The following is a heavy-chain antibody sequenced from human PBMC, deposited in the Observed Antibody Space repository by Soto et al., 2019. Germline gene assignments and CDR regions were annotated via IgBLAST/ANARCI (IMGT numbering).Heavy chain of an antibody. J-gene: IGHJ4*02. V-gene: IGHV4-39*01. D-gene: IGHD3-22*01. CDR3: ARLSPYYYDSSGYYYSY. CDR1: GGSISSSSYY. Sequence: SETLSLTCTVSGGSISSSSYYWGWIRQPPGKGLEWIGSIYYSGSTYYNPSLKSRVTISVDTSKNQFSLKLSSVTAADTAVYYCARLSPYYYDSSGYYYSYWGQGTLVTISS. CDR2: IYYSGST.